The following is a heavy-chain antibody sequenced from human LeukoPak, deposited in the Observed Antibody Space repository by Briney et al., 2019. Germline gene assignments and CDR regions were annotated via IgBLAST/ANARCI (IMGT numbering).Heavy chain of an antibody. CDR2: IKQDGSEK. D-gene: IGHD4-17*01. Sequence: GGSLRLSCAASGFTFSGYCMSWVRQAPGKGLEWVANIKQDGSEKYYVDSVKGRFTISRDSAKNSLYLQMNSLRAEDTAVYYCASSTVTINYYYYMDVWGKGTTVTISS. CDR1: GFTFSGYC. J-gene: IGHJ6*03. V-gene: IGHV3-7*01. CDR3: ASSTVTINYYYYMDV.